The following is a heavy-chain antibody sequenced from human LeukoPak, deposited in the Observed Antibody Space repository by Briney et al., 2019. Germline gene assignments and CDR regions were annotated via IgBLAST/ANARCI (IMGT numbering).Heavy chain of an antibody. CDR1: GFTFSSNW. Sequence: GGSLRLSCVASGFTFSSNWMHWVRQAPEKGLVWVSRINGDGSSTNYADSVKGRFTISRDNAKNTVYLQMNSLRVDDTAVYYCARGDGSLDSWGQGTLVTVSS. V-gene: IGHV3-74*01. J-gene: IGHJ4*02. CDR2: INGDGSST. D-gene: IGHD5-24*01. CDR3: ARGDGSLDS.